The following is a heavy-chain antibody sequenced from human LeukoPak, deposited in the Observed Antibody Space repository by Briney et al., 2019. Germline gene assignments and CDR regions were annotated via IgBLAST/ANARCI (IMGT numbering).Heavy chain of an antibody. D-gene: IGHD3-10*01. Sequence: PGGSLRLSCAASGFTFSIYVMNWVRQAPGKGLEWVSYISSSRSNTIYYADSVKGRFTISRDDAKNSLYLQMSSLRVEDTAVYYCARDLYYYGSGNYVPGFPDYWGQGTLVTVSS. J-gene: IGHJ4*02. CDR1: GFTFSIYV. CDR3: ARDLYYYGSGNYVPGFPDY. V-gene: IGHV3-48*03. CDR2: ISSSRSNTI.